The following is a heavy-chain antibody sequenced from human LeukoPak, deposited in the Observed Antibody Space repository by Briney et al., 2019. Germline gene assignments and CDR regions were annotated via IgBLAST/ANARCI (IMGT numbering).Heavy chain of an antibody. CDR1: GFSFSTYA. V-gene: IGHV3-30-3*02. Sequence: GMSLRLSCAASGFSFSTYAMHWVRQAPGKGLEWVAVISYDGSNKYYADSVKGRFTISRDNSKNTLYLQMNSLKTEDTAVYYCTTATYDSSGYYGFALYYYYYMDVWGKGTTVTVSS. CDR3: TTATYDSSGYYGFALYYYYYMDV. J-gene: IGHJ6*03. CDR2: ISYDGSNK. D-gene: IGHD3-22*01.